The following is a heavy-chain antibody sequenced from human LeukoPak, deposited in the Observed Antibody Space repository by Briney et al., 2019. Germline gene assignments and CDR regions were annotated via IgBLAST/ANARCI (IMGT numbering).Heavy chain of an antibody. CDR2: ISYDGSNK. D-gene: IGHD3-22*01. J-gene: IGHJ4*02. CDR1: GFTFSRHN. V-gene: IGHV3-30*18. Sequence: GGSLRLSCSGSGFTFSRHNMHWVRQAPGKGLEWVAVISYDGSNKYYADSVKGRFTISRDNSKNTLYLQMNSLRAEDTTVYYCAKDPRDDSSGYADYWGQGTLVTVSS. CDR3: AKDPRDDSSGYADY.